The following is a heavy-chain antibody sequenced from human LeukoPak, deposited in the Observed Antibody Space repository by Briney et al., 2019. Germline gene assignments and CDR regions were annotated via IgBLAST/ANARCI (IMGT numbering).Heavy chain of an antibody. D-gene: IGHD3-22*01. CDR2: ISSSGSTI. CDR1: GFTFSDYY. V-gene: IGHV3-11*04. Sequence: GGSLRLSCAASGFTFSDYYMSWIRQAPGKGLEWVSYISSSGSTIYYADSVKGRFTISRDNARNSLYLQMNSLRAEDTAVYYCAGDYYYDSSGYYLHWGQGTLVTVSS. J-gene: IGHJ4*02. CDR3: AGDYYYDSSGYYLH.